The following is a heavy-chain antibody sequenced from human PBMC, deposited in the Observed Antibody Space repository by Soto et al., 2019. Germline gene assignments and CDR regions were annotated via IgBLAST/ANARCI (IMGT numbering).Heavy chain of an antibody. CDR3: ARRLGYCSGGSCYLPHDNWFDP. D-gene: IGHD2-15*01. J-gene: IGHJ5*02. CDR2: IYYSGST. Sequence: PSETLSLTCTVSGGSISSGDYYWSWIRQPPGKGLEWIGYIYYSGSTYYHPSFKSRVTISVDTSKNQFSLKLSSVTAADTAVYYCARRLGYCSGGSCYLPHDNWFDPWGQGTLVTSPQ. V-gene: IGHV4-30-4*01. CDR1: GGSISSGDYY.